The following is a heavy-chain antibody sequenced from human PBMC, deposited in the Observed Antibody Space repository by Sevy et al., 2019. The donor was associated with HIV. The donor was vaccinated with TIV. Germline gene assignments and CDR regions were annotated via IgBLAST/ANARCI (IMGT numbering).Heavy chain of an antibody. CDR2: INPNSGDT. Sequence: ASVTVSCKASGYTFTDYFMHWVRQAPGQGLEWMAWINPNSGDTKYAQKFQGRVTVTRDTSIRTAYMELSRLRVDDTAVYYCASPGGYRYGSLLDNWGQGTLVTVS. V-gene: IGHV1-2*02. CDR3: ASPGGYRYGSLLDN. D-gene: IGHD5-18*01. CDR1: GYTFTDYF. J-gene: IGHJ4*02.